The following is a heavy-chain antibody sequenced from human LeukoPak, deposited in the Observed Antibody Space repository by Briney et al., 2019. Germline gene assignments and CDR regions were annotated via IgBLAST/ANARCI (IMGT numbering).Heavy chain of an antibody. V-gene: IGHV3-21*04. CDR2: ISGTSTYI. CDR3: AKDISGWYGSFAFDI. CDR1: GFTFSTYS. D-gene: IGHD6-19*01. J-gene: IGHJ3*02. Sequence: GGSLRLSCAASGFTFSTYSMNWVRQAPGKGLEWVSSISGTSTYIYYADSVKGRFTISRDNGKNSLYLQMNSLRAEDTAVYYCAKDISGWYGSFAFDIWGQGTMVTVSS.